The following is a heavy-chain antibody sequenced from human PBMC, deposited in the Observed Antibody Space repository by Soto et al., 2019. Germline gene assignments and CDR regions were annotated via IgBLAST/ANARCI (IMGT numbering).Heavy chain of an antibody. CDR3: ARDFLVADAFDI. V-gene: IGHV1-18*01. D-gene: IGHD2-8*02. J-gene: IGHJ3*02. Sequence: ASVKVSCKASGYTFTSYAINWVRQATGQGLEWMGWISAYSGNTNYAQKLQGRVTMTTDTSTSTAYMELRSLRSDDTAVYYCARDFLVADAFDIWGQGTMVTVS. CDR2: ISAYSGNT. CDR1: GYTFTSYA.